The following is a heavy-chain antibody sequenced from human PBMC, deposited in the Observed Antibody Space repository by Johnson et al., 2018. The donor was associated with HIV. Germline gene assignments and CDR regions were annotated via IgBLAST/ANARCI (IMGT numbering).Heavy chain of an antibody. CDR2: RWYDGSNK. CDR3: AKEQLLRAFDI. Sequence: QMLLVESGGGVVQPGRSLRLSCAASGFTFSSYGMHWVRQAPGKGLEWVAVRWYDGSNKYYADSVKGRFTISRDNSKNTLYLQMNSLRAEDTAVYYCAKEQLLRAFDIWGQGTMVTVSS. V-gene: IGHV3-33*06. CDR1: GFTFSSYG. D-gene: IGHD2-15*01. J-gene: IGHJ3*02.